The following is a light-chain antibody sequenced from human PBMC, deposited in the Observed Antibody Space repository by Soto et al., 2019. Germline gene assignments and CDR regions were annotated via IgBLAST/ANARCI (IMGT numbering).Light chain of an antibody. CDR3: QQYNNWPPWT. J-gene: IGKJ1*01. Sequence: EIVMTQSPATLSVSPGERATLSCRASQSVRSNLAWYQQKPGQAPRLLIYGASTRATGIPDRFSGSGSGTEFTLTIGSRQSEDFAVYYCQQYNNWPPWTFGQGTKVEIK. CDR2: GAS. CDR1: QSVRSN. V-gene: IGKV3-15*01.